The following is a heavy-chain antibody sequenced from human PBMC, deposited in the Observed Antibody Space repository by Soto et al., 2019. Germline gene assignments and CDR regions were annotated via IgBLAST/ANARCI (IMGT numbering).Heavy chain of an antibody. CDR2: AYHNGLT. CDR1: GDSVTSNVC. Sequence: SETLSLTCAVSGDSVTSNVCWSLVRQPPGKGLEWIGEAYHNGLTDYNPSLKSRVTMSVDTSKNEFSLKLTSLTAADTAIYYCARDAAVPGESDRFDYWGQGTLVTVSS. D-gene: IGHD6-19*01. CDR3: ARDAAVPGESDRFDY. V-gene: IGHV4-4*02. J-gene: IGHJ4*02.